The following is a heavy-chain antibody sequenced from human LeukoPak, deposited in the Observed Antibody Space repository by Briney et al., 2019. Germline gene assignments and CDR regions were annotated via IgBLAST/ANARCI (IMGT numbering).Heavy chain of an antibody. D-gene: IGHD2-15*01. J-gene: IGHJ4*02. Sequence: GGSLRLSCAASRFTFSSYSMNCVRQAPGKGLEWVSYIGSGSDGIQYADSVKGRFTISRDNGKNLLFLELKSLRGEDTAVYFCAREIPGRIAADCWGQGTLVTVSS. CDR1: RFTFSSYS. CDR2: IGSGSDGI. CDR3: AREIPGRIAADC. V-gene: IGHV3-48*01.